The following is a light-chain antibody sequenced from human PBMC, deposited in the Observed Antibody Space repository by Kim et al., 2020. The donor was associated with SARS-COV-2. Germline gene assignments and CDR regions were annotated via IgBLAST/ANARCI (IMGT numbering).Light chain of an antibody. CDR1: QSVSSN. V-gene: IGKV3-15*01. CDR3: QQYNNWPYT. CDR2: GAS. Sequence: VSPGERATRSCRASQSVSSNLAWYQQKPGQAPRLLIYGASTRATGFPSRFSGSGSGTEFTLTISSLQSEDFAVYSCQQYNNWPYTFGQGTKLEI. J-gene: IGKJ2*01.